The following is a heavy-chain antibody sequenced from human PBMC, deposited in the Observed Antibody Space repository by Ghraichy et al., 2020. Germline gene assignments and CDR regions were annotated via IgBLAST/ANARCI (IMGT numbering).Heavy chain of an antibody. V-gene: IGHV4-30-2*01. J-gene: IGHJ1*01. D-gene: IGHD2-21*01. CDR2: IYHSGST. CDR1: GGSISSGGYS. CDR3: ARDGGDVSYCGGDCYPAEYFQH. Sequence: SETLSLTCAVSGGSISSGGYSWSWIRQPPGKGLEWIGYIYHSGSTYYNPSLKSRVTISVDRSKNQFSLKLSSVTAADTAVYYCARDGGDVSYCGGDCYPAEYFQHWGQGTLVTVSS.